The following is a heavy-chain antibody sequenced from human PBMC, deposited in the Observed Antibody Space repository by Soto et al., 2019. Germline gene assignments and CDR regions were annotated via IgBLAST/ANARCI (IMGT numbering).Heavy chain of an antibody. Sequence: GGSLRLSCAASGFTFSSYSMNWVRQAPGKGLEWVSYISSSSSTIYYADSVKGRFTISRDNAKNSLYLQMNSLRAEDTAVYYYARDRIFPEYYYSMDVWGKGTTVTVSS. CDR2: ISSSSSTI. CDR3: ARDRIFPEYYYSMDV. CDR1: GFTFSSYS. J-gene: IGHJ6*03. D-gene: IGHD2-15*01. V-gene: IGHV3-48*04.